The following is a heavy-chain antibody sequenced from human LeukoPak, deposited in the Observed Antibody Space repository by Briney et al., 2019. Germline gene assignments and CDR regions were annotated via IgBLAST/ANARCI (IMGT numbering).Heavy chain of an antibody. D-gene: IGHD3-10*01. J-gene: IGHJ5*02. Sequence: PSETLSLTCAVYGGSFSGYYWSWIRQPPGKGLEWIGEINHSGSTNYNPSLKSRVTISVDTSKNQFSLKLSSVTAADTAVYYCARGPYTSFLTMVRSYNWFDPWGQGTLVTVSS. V-gene: IGHV4-34*01. CDR2: INHSGST. CDR3: ARGPYTSFLTMVRSYNWFDP. CDR1: GGSFSGYY.